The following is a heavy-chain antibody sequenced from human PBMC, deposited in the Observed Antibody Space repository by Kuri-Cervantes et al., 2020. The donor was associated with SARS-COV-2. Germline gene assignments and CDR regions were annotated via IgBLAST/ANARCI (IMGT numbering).Heavy chain of an antibody. J-gene: IGHJ4*02. Sequence: GESLKISCAASGFTFSSYGMHWVRQAPGKGLEWVAVISYDGSNKYYADSVKGRFTISRDNSKNTLYLQMNSLRAEDTAVYYCARELSSWPVDYWGQGTLVTVSS. CDR2: ISYDGSNK. CDR3: ARELSSWPVDY. CDR1: GFTFSSYG. D-gene: IGHD6-13*01. V-gene: IGHV3-30*19.